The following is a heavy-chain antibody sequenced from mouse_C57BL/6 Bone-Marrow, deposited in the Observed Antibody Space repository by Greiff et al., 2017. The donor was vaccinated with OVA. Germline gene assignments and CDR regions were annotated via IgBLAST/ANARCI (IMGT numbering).Heavy chain of an antibody. D-gene: IGHD4-1*01. CDR3: AINWGGDYYAIDY. J-gene: IGHJ4*01. V-gene: IGHV5-17*01. Sequence: EVKLMESGGGLVKPGGSLKLSCAASGFTFSDYGMHWVRQAPEKGLEWVAYISSGSSTIYYADTVKGRFTISRDNAKNTLFLQMTSLRSEDTAMYYCAINWGGDYYAIDYWGQGTSVTVSS. CDR1: GFTFSDYG. CDR2: ISSGSSTI.